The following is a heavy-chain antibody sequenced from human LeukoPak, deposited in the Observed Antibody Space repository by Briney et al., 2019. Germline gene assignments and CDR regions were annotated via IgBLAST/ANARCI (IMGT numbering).Heavy chain of an antibody. Sequence: TGGSLRLSCAASGFTFSSYSMNWVRQAPGKGLEWVSSISSSSSYIFYADSVKGRFTISRDNAKNSLFLQMNSLRAEDTAVYYCSRGRLQYCGDNCAYAFDIWGQGTLVTVSS. V-gene: IGHV3-21*01. CDR2: ISSSSSYI. D-gene: IGHD2-21*02. CDR3: SRGRLQYCGDNCAYAFDI. J-gene: IGHJ3*02. CDR1: GFTFSSYS.